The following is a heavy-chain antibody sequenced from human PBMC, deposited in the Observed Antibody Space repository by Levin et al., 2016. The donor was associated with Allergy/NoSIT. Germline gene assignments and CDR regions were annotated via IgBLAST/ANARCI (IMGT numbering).Heavy chain of an antibody. Sequence: GESLKISCSASGFTFSSYAMHWVRQAPGKGLEYVSAISSNGGSTYYADSVKGRFTISRDNSKNTLYLQMSSLRAEDTAVYYCVKGSWALRYYYGMDVWGQGTTVTVSS. CDR1: GFTFSSYA. V-gene: IGHV3-64D*06. CDR3: VKGSWALRYYYGMDV. J-gene: IGHJ6*02. D-gene: IGHD3-10*01. CDR2: ISSNGGST.